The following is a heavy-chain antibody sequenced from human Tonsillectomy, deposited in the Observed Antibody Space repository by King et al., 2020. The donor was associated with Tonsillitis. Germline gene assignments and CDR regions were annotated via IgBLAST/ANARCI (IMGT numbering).Heavy chain of an antibody. V-gene: IGHV3-30*18. CDR3: AKGEFCDYSGTFDP. CDR2: ISKDGNIK. Sequence: VQLVESGGGVVQPGRSLRLSCAASGFSFSSYGMHWVRQAPGKGLEWVAVISKDGNIKYSADSVKGRFTISRDNSKNTLYLQVNSLRAEDTGLYYCAKGEFCDYSGTFDPGGQGTLVTVSS. CDR1: GFSFSSYG. D-gene: IGHD4-17*01. J-gene: IGHJ5*02.